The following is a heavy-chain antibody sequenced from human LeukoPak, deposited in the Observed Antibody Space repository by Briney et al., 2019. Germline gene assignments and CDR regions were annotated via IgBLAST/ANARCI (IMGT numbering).Heavy chain of an antibody. D-gene: IGHD6-6*01. CDR3: ARLGRYGSSSRINWAFDI. Sequence: GESLKISCQGSGSIFTSYWIGWVRQLPGKGLEWMGIIYPGDSDTRYSPSFHGQVTISADKSISPAYLQWSSLKASDTAMYYCARLGRYGSSSRINWAFDIWGQGTMVTVSS. V-gene: IGHV5-51*01. CDR2: IYPGDSDT. CDR1: GSIFTSYW. J-gene: IGHJ3*02.